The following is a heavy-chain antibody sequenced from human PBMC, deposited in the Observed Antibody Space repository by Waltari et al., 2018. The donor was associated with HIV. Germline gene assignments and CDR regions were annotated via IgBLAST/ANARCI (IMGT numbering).Heavy chain of an antibody. CDR1: GGSISSSSYY. V-gene: IGHV4-39*01. Sequence: QLQLQESGPGLVKPSETLSLTCTVSGGSISSSSYYWGWIRQHPGKGLEWIGSIYYSGSTYYNPSLKSRVNISVDTSKNRFALKLCSVTAADTAVYYCARAGQGYCSGGSCENYFDSWGQGTLVTVSS. D-gene: IGHD2-15*01. CDR2: IYYSGST. CDR3: ARAGQGYCSGGSCENYFDS. J-gene: IGHJ4*02.